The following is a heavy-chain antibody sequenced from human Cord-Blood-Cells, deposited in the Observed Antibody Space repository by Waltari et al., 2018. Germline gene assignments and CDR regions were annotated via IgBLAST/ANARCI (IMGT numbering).Heavy chain of an antibody. V-gene: IGHV1-69*01. CDR1: GGTFSSYA. Sequence: QLQLVPSGAAGKKLGSSVKVSCKASGGTFSSYAFSWVRQAPGLGLKGLGWSGGIIPNLGTTNHAQRVEGKFTISADESTGTAYMGVGSLRSGETAVYYCARGAVGYWSSTSGYDYWGQGTLVTVSS. CDR2: IIPNLGTT. D-gene: IGHD2-2*01. CDR3: ARGAVGYWSSTSGYDY. J-gene: IGHJ4*02.